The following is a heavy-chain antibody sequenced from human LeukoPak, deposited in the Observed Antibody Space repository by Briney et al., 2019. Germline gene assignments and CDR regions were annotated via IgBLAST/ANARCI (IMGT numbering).Heavy chain of an antibody. J-gene: IGHJ3*02. CDR3: ATGIMVRGVVDAFDI. CDR2: ISAYNGNT. D-gene: IGHD3-10*01. Sequence: ASVKVSCKASGYTFTSYDINWVRQATGQGLEWMGWISAYNGNTNYAQKLQGRVTMTTDTSTSTAYMELRSLRSDDTAVYYCATGIMVRGVVDAFDIWGQGTMVTVSS. CDR1: GYTFTSYD. V-gene: IGHV1-18*01.